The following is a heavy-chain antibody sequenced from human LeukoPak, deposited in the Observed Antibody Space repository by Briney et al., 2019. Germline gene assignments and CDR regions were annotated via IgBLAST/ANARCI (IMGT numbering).Heavy chain of an antibody. D-gene: IGHD2-15*01. V-gene: IGHV3-7*03. CDR1: GFTFSSYW. Sequence: GGSLRLSCAASGFTFSSYWMSWVRQAPGKGLEWVANIKQDGSEKYYVDSVKGRFTISRDNAKHSLYLQMNSLRAEDTAVYYCAREVVVVSLYYFDYWGQGTLVTVSS. CDR2: IKQDGSEK. J-gene: IGHJ4*02. CDR3: AREVVVVSLYYFDY.